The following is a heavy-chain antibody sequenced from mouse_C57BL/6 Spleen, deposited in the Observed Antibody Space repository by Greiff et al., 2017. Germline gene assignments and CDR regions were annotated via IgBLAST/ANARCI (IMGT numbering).Heavy chain of an antibody. D-gene: IGHD1-1*02. CDR3: ARRLWSLYAMDY. CDR2: INPNNGGT. Sequence: VQLQQSGPELVKPGASVKISCKASGYTFTDYYMNWVKQSHGKSLEWIGDINPNNGGTSYNQKFKGKATLTVDKSSSTAYMELRSLTSEDSAVYYCARRLWSLYAMDYWGQGTSVTVSS. J-gene: IGHJ4*01. CDR1: GYTFTDYY. V-gene: IGHV1-26*01.